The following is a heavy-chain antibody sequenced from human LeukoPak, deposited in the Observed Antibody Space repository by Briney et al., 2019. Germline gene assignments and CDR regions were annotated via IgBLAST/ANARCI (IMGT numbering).Heavy chain of an antibody. CDR3: ARDISMLPMSWFSRDYSSGKGVDY. CDR1: GYTFTSYA. D-gene: IGHD3-22*01. Sequence: ASVKVSCKASGYTFTSYAMNWVRQAPGQGLEWMGWINTNTGNPTYAQGFTGRFVFSLDTSVSTAYLQISSLKAEDTAVYYCARDISMLPMSWFSRDYSSGKGVDYWGQGTLVTVSS. CDR2: INTNTGNP. V-gene: IGHV7-4-1*02. J-gene: IGHJ4*02.